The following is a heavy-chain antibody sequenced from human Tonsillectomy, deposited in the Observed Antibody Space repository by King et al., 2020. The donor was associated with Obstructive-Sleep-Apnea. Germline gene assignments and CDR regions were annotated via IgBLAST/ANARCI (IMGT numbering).Heavy chain of an antibody. V-gene: IGHV4-59*08. Sequence: VQLQESGPGLVKPSETLSLTCTVSAGSISGYYWGWVRQPPGRGLEWIGYIYSSGTTNYDPSLKSRVTMSVDTSKNQFSLNLTSVTAADTAVYYCARHPYYYYGMDVWGQGTTVTVSS. CDR2: IYSSGTT. CDR3: ARHPYYYYGMDV. CDR1: AGSISGYY. J-gene: IGHJ6*02.